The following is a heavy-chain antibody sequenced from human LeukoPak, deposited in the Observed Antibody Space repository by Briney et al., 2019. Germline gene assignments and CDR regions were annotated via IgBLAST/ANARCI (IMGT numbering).Heavy chain of an antibody. Sequence: ASVKVSCKASGYTFTSYYMHWVRQAPGQGLEWMGIINPSGGSTSYAQKFQGRVTMTRDTSTSTVYMELSSLRSEDTAVYYCARDRGERYYYYYMDVWGKGTTVTVSS. CDR3: ARDRGERYYYYYMDV. D-gene: IGHD3-10*01. CDR2: INPSGGST. V-gene: IGHV1-46*01. J-gene: IGHJ6*03. CDR1: GYTFTSYY.